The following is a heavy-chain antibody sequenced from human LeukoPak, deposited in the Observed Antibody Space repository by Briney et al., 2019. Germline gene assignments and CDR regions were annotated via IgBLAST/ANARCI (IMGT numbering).Heavy chain of an antibody. CDR1: GGSFSGYY. Sequence: SQTLSLTCAVYGGSFSGYYWSWIRQPPGKGLEWIGEINHSGSTNYNPSLKRRVTISVDTSKIQFCLKLSSVTAADTAVYYCARFVDTAMVYDYWGQGTLVTVAS. J-gene: IGHJ4*02. CDR3: ARFVDTAMVYDY. CDR2: INHSGST. V-gene: IGHV4-34*01. D-gene: IGHD5-18*01.